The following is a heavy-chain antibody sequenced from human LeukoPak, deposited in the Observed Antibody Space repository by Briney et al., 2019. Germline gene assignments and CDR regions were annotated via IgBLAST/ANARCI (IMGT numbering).Heavy chain of an antibody. CDR1: GYTFTSYG. CDR2: ISAYNGNT. CDR3: ARDAGYSSGWPGYYYMDV. J-gene: IGHJ6*03. Sequence: ASVKVSCKASGYTFTSYGISWVRQAPGQGLEWMGWISAYNGNTNYAQKLQGRVTMTTDTSTSTAYMELRSLRSDDTAVYYCARDAGYSSGWPGYYYMDVWGKGTTVTISS. V-gene: IGHV1-18*01. D-gene: IGHD6-19*01.